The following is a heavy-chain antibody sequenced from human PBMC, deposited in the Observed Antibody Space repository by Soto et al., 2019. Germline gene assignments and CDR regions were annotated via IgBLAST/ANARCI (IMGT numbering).Heavy chain of an antibody. CDR3: VRDRRIYYSDPHDEFVASDYEV. D-gene: IGHD3-22*01. Sequence: QVQLVQSGAEVKKPGSPVKVSCKASGGIFGSHGFSWVRQAPGQRLEWVGGFIPIFRTLTYTEKFQARVRIAADESTNTVYLDLSSLTSEDTAVYYCVRDRRIYYSDPHDEFVASDYEVWGQGTMVSVSS. CDR1: GGIFGSHG. J-gene: IGHJ3*01. CDR2: FIPIFRTL. V-gene: IGHV1-69*01.